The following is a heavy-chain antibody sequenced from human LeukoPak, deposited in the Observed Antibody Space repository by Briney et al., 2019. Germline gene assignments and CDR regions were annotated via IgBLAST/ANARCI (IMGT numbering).Heavy chain of an antibody. D-gene: IGHD5-12*01. CDR3: ARVRIVATIPMAFDY. CDR2: INAGNGNT. V-gene: IGHV1-3*01. Sequence: GASVKVSCKASGYTFTSYAMHWVRQAPGQRLEWMGWINAGNGNTKYSQKFQGRVTITRDTSASTAYMKLSSLRSEDTAVYYCARVRIVATIPMAFDYWGQGTLVTVSS. J-gene: IGHJ4*02. CDR1: GYTFTSYA.